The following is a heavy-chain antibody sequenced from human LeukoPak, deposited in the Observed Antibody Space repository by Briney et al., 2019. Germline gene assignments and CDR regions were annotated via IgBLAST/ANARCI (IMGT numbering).Heavy chain of an antibody. CDR2: INHSGST. CDR1: GGSFSGYY. CDR3: ARHRTMIALGAFDI. J-gene: IGHJ3*02. V-gene: IGHV4-34*01. Sequence: SETLSLTCAVYGGSFSGYYWSWIRQPPGKGLEWIGEINHSGSTNYNPSLKSRVTISVDTSKNQFSLKLSSVTAADTAVYYCARHRTMIALGAFDIWGQGTMVTVSS. D-gene: IGHD3-22*01.